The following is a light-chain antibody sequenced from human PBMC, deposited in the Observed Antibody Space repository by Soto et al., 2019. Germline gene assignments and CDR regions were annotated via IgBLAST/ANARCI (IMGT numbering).Light chain of an antibody. Sequence: QSALTQPASVSGSPGQSITISCTGTSSDVGGYNYVSWYQQHPGKAPKLMIYDVSNRPSGISNRFSGSKSGNTASLTISGAQGDGEDEYYCSSYTSRTTGVFGGGTKLTVL. CDR3: SSYTSRTTGV. J-gene: IGLJ2*01. CDR2: DVS. CDR1: SSDVGGYNY. V-gene: IGLV2-14*03.